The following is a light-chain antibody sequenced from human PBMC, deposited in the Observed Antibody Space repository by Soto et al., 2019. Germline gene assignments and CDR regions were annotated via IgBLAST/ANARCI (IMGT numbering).Light chain of an antibody. CDR2: GAS. CDR1: QSVSTNY. J-gene: IGKJ3*01. CDR3: QQHGDSPFT. V-gene: IGKV3-20*01. Sequence: EIVLTQSPGTLSLSPGERATLSCRASQSVSTNYLAWYQQKPGQAPRLLLYGASTRATGIPDRFSGSGSGTDFTLTISRLEPEDFAVYYCQQHGDSPFTFGPGTKVDIK.